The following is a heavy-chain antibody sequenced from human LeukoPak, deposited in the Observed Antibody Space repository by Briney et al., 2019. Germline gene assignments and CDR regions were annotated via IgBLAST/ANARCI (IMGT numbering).Heavy chain of an antibody. D-gene: IGHD2-21*01. V-gene: IGHV4-30-4*08. CDR3: ARGETYPRGAFDI. CDR2: IYYSGST. CDR1: GGSISSGDYY. Sequence: SETLSLTCTVSGGSISSGDYYWSWIRQPPGKGLEWIGYIYYSGSTYYNPSLKSRVTISVDTSKNQFSLKLSSVTAADTAVYYCARGETYPRGAFDIWGQGTMVTVSS. J-gene: IGHJ3*02.